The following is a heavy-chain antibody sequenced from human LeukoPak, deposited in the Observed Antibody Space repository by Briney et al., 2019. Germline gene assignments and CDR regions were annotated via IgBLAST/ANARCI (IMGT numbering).Heavy chain of an antibody. CDR2: ISAYNGNT. CDR3: ARDLPVAASWAGCSGY. CDR1: GYTFTNFG. D-gene: IGHD6-19*01. Sequence: ASVKVSCTASGYTFTNFGISWLRQAPGQGLEWLGWISAYNGNTNSAQRVQGRVTLTTDTSTNTAYLNLRSLRSDDTAVYYCARDLPVAASWAGCSGYWGQGTLVIVSS. J-gene: IGHJ4*02. V-gene: IGHV1-18*01.